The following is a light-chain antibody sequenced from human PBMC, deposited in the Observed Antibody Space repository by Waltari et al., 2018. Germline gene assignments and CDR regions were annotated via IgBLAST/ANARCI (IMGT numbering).Light chain of an antibody. J-gene: IGLJ2*01. CDR3: QSYDRSQRVV. V-gene: IGLV1-40*01. Sequence: QSVLTQPPSVSGAPGQRVTISCTGSSSNIGAGYDVHWYQHFPGTAPKLLIYVNSNRPSGVPDRFSGSESGTSASLAITGLQAEDEADYYCQSYDRSQRVVFGGGTKLTVL. CDR1: SSNIGAGYD. CDR2: VNS.